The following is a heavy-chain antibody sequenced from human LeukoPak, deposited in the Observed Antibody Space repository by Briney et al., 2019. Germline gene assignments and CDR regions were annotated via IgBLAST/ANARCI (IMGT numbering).Heavy chain of an antibody. CDR1: GGSISSGGYY. CDR3: ARSNYYDSSGYYDY. CDR2: IYYSGST. D-gene: IGHD3-22*01. V-gene: IGHV4-31*03. J-gene: IGHJ4*02. Sequence: PSETLSLTCTVSGGSISSGGYYWSWIRQHPGKGLEWIGYIYYSGSTYYNPSLKSRVTISVDTSKNQFSLKLSSVTAADTAAYYCARSNYYDSSGYYDYWGQGTLVTVSS.